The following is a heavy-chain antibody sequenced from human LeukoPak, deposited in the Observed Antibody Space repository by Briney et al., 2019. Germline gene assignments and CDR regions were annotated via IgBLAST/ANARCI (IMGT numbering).Heavy chain of an antibody. CDR2: ISGSGGST. D-gene: IGHD1-26*01. CDR3: ARSTRRDSEIALAEYFQH. CDR1: GFTFSSYA. Sequence: GGSLRLSCAASGFTFSSYAMSWVRQAPGKGLEWVSAISGSGGSTYYADSVKGRFTISRDNAKNSLYLQMNSLRAEDTAVYYCARSTRRDSEIALAEYFQHWGQGTLVTVSS. V-gene: IGHV3-23*01. J-gene: IGHJ1*01.